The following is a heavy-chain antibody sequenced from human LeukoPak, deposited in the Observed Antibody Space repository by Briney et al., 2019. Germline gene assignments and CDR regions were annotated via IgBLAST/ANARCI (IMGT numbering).Heavy chain of an antibody. D-gene: IGHD2-2*01. CDR2: ISGSGFTT. CDR3: ARDGSWGDYQFYFYMDV. Sequence: GGSLRLSCAASGFIFSNYATGWVRQAPHKGPEWVSIISGSGFTTFYADSVKGRFTISRDNSKNTLYIEMNSLRAEDTAVYYCARDGSWGDYQFYFYMDVWGKGTTVTVSS. CDR1: GFIFSNYA. V-gene: IGHV3-23*01. J-gene: IGHJ6*03.